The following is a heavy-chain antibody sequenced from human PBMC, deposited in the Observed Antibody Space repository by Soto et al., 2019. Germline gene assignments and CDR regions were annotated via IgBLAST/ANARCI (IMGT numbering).Heavy chain of an antibody. V-gene: IGHV1-46*03. J-gene: IGHJ4*01. CDR1: GYPSNTYY. CDR3: ARRGHIAVVTDSFDS. Sequence: ASVKLSCKSSGYPSNTYYLHWVRQAPGQGLEWMGMIHPSGGGSTYAQKFLGRVTMTMDSSTSTVFMELTSLRSADTAVYYCARRGHIAVVTDSFDSWG. CDR2: IHPSGGGS. D-gene: IGHD2-21*02.